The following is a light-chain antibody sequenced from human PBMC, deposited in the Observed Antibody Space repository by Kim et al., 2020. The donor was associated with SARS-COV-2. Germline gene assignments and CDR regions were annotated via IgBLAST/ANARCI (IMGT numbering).Light chain of an antibody. V-gene: IGKV1-33*01. CDR2: DAS. Sequence: PSSLSASVGGRGTITCQASQDSSNSVNWYQQKPGRAPKLLIYDASNLDTGVPSRFSGNGFGTEFTFIIANLQPEDVATYYCQQRSTFGQGTKLEI. J-gene: IGKJ2*01. CDR3: QQRST. CDR1: QDSSNS.